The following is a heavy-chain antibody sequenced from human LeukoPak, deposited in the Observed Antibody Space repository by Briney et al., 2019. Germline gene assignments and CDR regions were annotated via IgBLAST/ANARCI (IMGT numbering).Heavy chain of an antibody. J-gene: IGHJ6*03. CDR2: IYYSGST. V-gene: IGHV4-39*01. Sequence: PSETLSLTCTVSGGSISSSSYYWGWIRQPPGKGLEWIGSIYYSGSTYYNPSLKSRVTISVDTSKNQFSLKLSSVTAADTAVYYCARWTPYYYGSGSYLDGYYYYYMDVWGKGTTATISS. D-gene: IGHD3-10*01. CDR1: GGSISSSSYY. CDR3: ARWTPYYYGSGSYLDGYYYYYMDV.